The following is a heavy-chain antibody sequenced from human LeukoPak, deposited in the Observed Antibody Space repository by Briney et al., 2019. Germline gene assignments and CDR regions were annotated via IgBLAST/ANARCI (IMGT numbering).Heavy chain of an antibody. CDR2: ISTTSTYI. CDR3: ARAGTCSSTSCDGGIEY. J-gene: IGHJ4*02. V-gene: IGHV3-21*06. D-gene: IGHD2-2*01. Sequence: KPGGSLRLSCAASGFAFSSYNMKWVRQAPGKGLEWVSFISTTSTYIYYADSVKGRFTVSRDNSKNLLYLQMHSLRVEDTAVYYCARAGTCSSTSCDGGIEYWGQGTLVTVSS. CDR1: GFAFSSYN.